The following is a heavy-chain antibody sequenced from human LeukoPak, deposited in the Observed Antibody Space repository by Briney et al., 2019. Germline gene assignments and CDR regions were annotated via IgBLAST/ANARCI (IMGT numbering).Heavy chain of an antibody. D-gene: IGHD1-26*01. CDR1: GGSISSGDYY. CDR2: IYYSGST. V-gene: IGHV4-30-4*01. J-gene: IGHJ6*02. Sequence: PSETLSLTCTVSGGSISSGDYYWSWIRQPPGKGLEWIGYIYYSGSTYYNPSLKSRVTISVDTSKNQFSLKLSSVTAADTAVYYCARDTGGDYYYYYGMDVWGQGTTVTVSS. CDR3: ARDTGGDYYYYYGMDV.